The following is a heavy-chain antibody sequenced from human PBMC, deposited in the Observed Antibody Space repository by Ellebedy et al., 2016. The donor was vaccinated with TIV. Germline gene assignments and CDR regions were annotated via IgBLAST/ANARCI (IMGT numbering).Heavy chain of an antibody. V-gene: IGHV1-2*02. CDR3: ARDLRSIAARDDY. CDR2: INPNSGGT. CDR1: GYTFTDYT. J-gene: IGHJ4*02. D-gene: IGHD6-6*01. Sequence: ASVKVSCKASGYTFTDYTVHWVRQAPGQGLEWMGWINPNSGGTNYAQKLQGRVTMTTDTSTSTAYMELRSLRSDDTAVYYCARDLRSIAARDDYWGQGTQVTVSS.